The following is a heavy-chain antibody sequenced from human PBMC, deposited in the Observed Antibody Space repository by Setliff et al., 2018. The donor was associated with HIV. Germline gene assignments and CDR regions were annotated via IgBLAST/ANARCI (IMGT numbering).Heavy chain of an antibody. CDR2: IYYRGST. CDR1: GGSISSSYY. V-gene: IGHV4-39*01. J-gene: IGHJ5*02. D-gene: IGHD3-22*01. Sequence: PSETLSLTCTVSGGSISSSYYWGWIRQPPGKGLEWIGSIYYRGSTYYNPSLKSRVTISVDTSKNQFSLKLNSVTAADTAVYFCARQTYYYDNSGHNWFDPWGQGTLVTVSS. CDR3: ARQTYYYDNSGHNWFDP.